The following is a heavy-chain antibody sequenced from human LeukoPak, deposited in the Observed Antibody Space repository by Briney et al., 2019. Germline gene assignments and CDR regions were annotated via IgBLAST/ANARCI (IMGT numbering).Heavy chain of an antibody. Sequence: ASVKVSCKASGYTFTSYGISWVRQAPGQGLEWMGWISAYNGNTNYAQKLQGRVTMTTGTSASTAYMELRSLRSDDTAVYYCAILKTNYYGMDVWGQGTTVTVSS. CDR3: AILKTNYYGMDV. V-gene: IGHV1-18*01. J-gene: IGHJ6*02. CDR2: ISAYNGNT. CDR1: GYTFTSYG.